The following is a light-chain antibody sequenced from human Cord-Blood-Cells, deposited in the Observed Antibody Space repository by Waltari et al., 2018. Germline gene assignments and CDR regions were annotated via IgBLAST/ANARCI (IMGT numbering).Light chain of an antibody. Sequence: DIVMTQSPDSLAVSPGERATINCKSRQSVLYSSNNKNYLAWYQQKPGQPPKLLIYWASTRESGVPDRFSGSGSGTDFTLTISSLQAEDVAVYYCQQYYSTPFTFGPGTKVDIK. CDR3: QQYYSTPFT. V-gene: IGKV4-1*01. CDR1: QSVLYSSNNKNY. CDR2: WAS. J-gene: IGKJ3*01.